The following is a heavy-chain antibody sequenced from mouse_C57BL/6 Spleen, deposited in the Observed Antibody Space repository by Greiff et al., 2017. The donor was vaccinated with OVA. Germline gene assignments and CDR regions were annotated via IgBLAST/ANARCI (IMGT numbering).Heavy chain of an antibody. CDR1: GYTFTSYG. D-gene: IGHD4-1*02. Sequence: QVQLKESGAELARPGASVKLSCKASGYTFTSYGISWVKQRTGQGLEWIGEIYPRSGNTYYNEKFKGKATLTADKSSSTAYMELRSLTSEDSAVYFCARWSTGTNAMDYWGQGTSVTVSS. J-gene: IGHJ4*01. CDR3: ARWSTGTNAMDY. CDR2: IYPRSGNT. V-gene: IGHV1-81*01.